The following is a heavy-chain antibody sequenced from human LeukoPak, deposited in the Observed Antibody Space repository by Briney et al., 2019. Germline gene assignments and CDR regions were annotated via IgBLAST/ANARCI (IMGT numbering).Heavy chain of an antibody. V-gene: IGHV3-23*01. Sequence: PGGSLRLSCAASGFTFSSYAMSWVRQAPGKGLEWVSVISGSGGSTYYADSVKGRFTISRDNSKNTLYLQMNSLRGEDTAIYYCAKDEVVMGIQGYFDLWGRGTVVTVSS. CDR2: ISGSGGST. J-gene: IGHJ2*01. CDR1: GFTFSSYA. CDR3: AKDEVVMGIQGYFDL. D-gene: IGHD2-8*01.